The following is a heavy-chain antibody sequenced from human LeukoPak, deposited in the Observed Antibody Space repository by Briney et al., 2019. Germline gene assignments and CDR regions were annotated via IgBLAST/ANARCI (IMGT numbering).Heavy chain of an antibody. CDR3: VGGALNCSSTSCQKGSLDY. D-gene: IGHD2-2*01. CDR1: GGSISSYY. Sequence: PSETLSLTCTVSGGSISSYYWSWIRQPPGKGLEWIGEINDSGSTNYNPSLKSRVTISVDTSKNQFSLKLSSVTAADTAVYYCVGGALNCSSTSCQKGSLDYWGQGTLVTVSS. J-gene: IGHJ4*02. CDR2: INDSGST. V-gene: IGHV4-34*01.